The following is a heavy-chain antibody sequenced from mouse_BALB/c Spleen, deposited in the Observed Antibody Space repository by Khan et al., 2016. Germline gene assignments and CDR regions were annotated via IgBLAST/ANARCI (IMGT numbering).Heavy chain of an antibody. J-gene: IGHJ3*01. Sequence: EVELVESGGDLVKPGGSLKLSCAASEFTFSSYGMSWVRQTPDKRLEWVATISSGGSYTYYPDSVKGRFTISRDNAKNTLYLQMSSMKSEDAGMYYCARNVITTATFDYGGQGTLVTVSA. CDR1: EFTFSSYG. V-gene: IGHV5-6*01. CDR3: ARNVITTATFDY. CDR2: ISSGGSYT. D-gene: IGHD1-2*01.